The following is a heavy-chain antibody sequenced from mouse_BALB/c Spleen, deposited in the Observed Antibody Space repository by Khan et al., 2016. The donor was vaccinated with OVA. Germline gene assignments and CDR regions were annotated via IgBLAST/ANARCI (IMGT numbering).Heavy chain of an antibody. CDR2: IWSGGST. V-gene: IGHV2-2*02. Sequence: VELVESGPGLVQPSQSLSITCTVSGFSLTSYGVHWVRQSPGKGLEWLGVIWSGGSTDYNAAFISRLSISTDNSKSQVFFKMNSLQANDTDIYYCARNYGYDEGLAYWGQGTLVTVSA. J-gene: IGHJ3*01. D-gene: IGHD2-2*01. CDR1: GFSLTSYG. CDR3: ARNYGYDEGLAY.